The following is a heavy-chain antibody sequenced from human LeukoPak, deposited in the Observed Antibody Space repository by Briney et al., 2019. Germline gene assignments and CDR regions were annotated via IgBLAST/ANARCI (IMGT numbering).Heavy chain of an antibody. CDR1: GYTFTSYA. CDR3: ARAHPYMVRGGWFDP. V-gene: IGHV1-3*01. J-gene: IGHJ5*02. D-gene: IGHD3-10*01. CDR2: INAGNGNT. Sequence: GASVKVSCTASGYTFTSYAMHWVRQAPGQRLEWMGWINAGNGNTKYSQKFQGRVTITRDTSASTAYMELSSLRSEDTAVYYCARAHPYMVRGGWFDPWGQGTLVTVSS.